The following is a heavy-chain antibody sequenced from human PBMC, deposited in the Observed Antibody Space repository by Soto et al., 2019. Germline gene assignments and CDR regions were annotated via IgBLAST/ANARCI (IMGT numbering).Heavy chain of an antibody. CDR1: GYPFTEFP. Sequence: ASVKVSCKASGYPFTEFPIHWVRQAPGQSLEWMGRINPGNGDTEYSQKCQGRLTITRDTSATTAYMELSSLRSEDTAVYYCARSSGWSNWFDPWGQGTLVTVSS. CDR3: ARSSGWSNWFDP. V-gene: IGHV1-3*01. J-gene: IGHJ5*02. D-gene: IGHD6-19*01. CDR2: INPGNGDT.